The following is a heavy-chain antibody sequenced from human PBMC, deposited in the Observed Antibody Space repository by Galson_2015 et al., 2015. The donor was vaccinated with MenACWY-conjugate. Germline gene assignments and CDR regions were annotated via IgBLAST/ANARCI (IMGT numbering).Heavy chain of an antibody. J-gene: IGHJ4*02. CDR2: IDSSGSDI. V-gene: IGHV3-21*01. D-gene: IGHD4-17*01. CDR3: ARSIGDYVDGSGDC. CDR1: GFIFSSYS. Sequence: SLRLSCAASGFIFSSYSMNWVRQAPGKGLEWVSSIDSSGSDIYYGDSVKGRFTISRDNAKNSVFLQMNSLRAEDTAVYYCARSIGDYVDGSGDCWGQGTLVTVSS.